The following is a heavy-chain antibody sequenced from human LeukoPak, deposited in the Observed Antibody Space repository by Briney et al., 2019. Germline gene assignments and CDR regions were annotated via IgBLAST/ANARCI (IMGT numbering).Heavy chain of an antibody. CDR3: ARDKVTY. CDR2: INKDGSEK. Sequence: PGGSLRLSCAAWGFTLRSYDMSGVRRARGKELEWVAHINKDGSEKYYLDSVKGRFTISRDNAKNSLYLQMNSLRVEDAAVYYCARDKVTYWGRGTLVTVSS. CDR1: GFTLRSYD. V-gene: IGHV3-7*01. J-gene: IGHJ4*02.